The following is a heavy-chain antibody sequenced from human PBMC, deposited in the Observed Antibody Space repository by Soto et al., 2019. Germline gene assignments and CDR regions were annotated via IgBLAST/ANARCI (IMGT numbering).Heavy chain of an antibody. CDR1: GFTFSSSY. V-gene: IGHV3-7*01. Sequence: PGGSLRLSCAASGFTFSSSYMSWVRQAPGKGLEWVANIKEDGSAKYNVDSVKGRFTISRDNAKNSLYLQMNSLRAEDTAVYYCARQTAVTTIFDYWGQGTLVTVSS. CDR2: IKEDGSAK. CDR3: ARQTAVTTIFDY. D-gene: IGHD4-17*01. J-gene: IGHJ4*02.